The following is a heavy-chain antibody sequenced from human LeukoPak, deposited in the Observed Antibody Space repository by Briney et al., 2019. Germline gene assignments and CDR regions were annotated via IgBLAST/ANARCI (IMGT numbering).Heavy chain of an antibody. CDR1: GLTFSNYA. D-gene: IGHD4-17*01. CDR2: ITDSGRKT. Sequence: GGSLRLSCAASGLTFSNYAMNWVRQASGKGLEWVSGITDSGRKTYYADSVKGRFSISRDNSRNTVYLQMSDLRAEDTAVYSCAKITKATTPNYWGQGTLVTVSS. V-gene: IGHV3-23*01. CDR3: AKITKATTPNY. J-gene: IGHJ4*02.